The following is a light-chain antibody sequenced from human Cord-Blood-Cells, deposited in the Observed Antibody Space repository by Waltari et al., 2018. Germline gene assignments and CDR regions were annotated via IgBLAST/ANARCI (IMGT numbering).Light chain of an antibody. Sequence: VIWMTQSASLLSAFTGDRVTISYRISQGINSYLDWYQQKPGKAPELLIYAASTLQSGVPARFSGSGSGTDFTLTISCLQSEDVATYYCQQYYSFPFTFGPGTKVEIK. CDR1: QGINSY. CDR2: AAS. V-gene: IGKV1D-8*01. J-gene: IGKJ3*01. CDR3: QQYYSFPFT.